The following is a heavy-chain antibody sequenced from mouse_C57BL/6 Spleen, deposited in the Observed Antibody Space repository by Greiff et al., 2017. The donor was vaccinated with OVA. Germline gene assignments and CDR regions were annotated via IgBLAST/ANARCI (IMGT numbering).Heavy chain of an antibody. Sequence: VQRVESGAELVKPGASVKISCKASGYAFSSYWMNWVKQRPGKGLEWIGQIYPGDGDTNYNGKFKGKATLTADKSSSTAYMQLSSLTSEDSAVYFCARQEWLLYAMDYWGQGTSVTVSS. CDR1: GYAFSSYW. D-gene: IGHD2-3*01. CDR2: IYPGDGDT. CDR3: ARQEWLLYAMDY. J-gene: IGHJ4*01. V-gene: IGHV1-80*01.